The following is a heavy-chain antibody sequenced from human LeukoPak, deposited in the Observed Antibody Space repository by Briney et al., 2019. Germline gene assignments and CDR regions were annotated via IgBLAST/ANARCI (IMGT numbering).Heavy chain of an antibody. CDR2: ISGSGGRT. CDR1: GFTFSSYA. J-gene: IGHJ4*02. Sequence: SGGSLRLSCAASGFTFSSYAMSWVRQAPGMGLEWVSAISGSGGRTDYADSVKGRFTISRDNSKNTLSLQVSSLRTEDTAVYYCAKDRYSYAFEYSDSWGQGTLVTVSS. V-gene: IGHV3-23*01. D-gene: IGHD5-18*01. CDR3: AKDRYSYAFEYSDS.